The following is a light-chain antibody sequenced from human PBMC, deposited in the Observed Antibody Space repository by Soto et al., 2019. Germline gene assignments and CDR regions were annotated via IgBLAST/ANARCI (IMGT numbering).Light chain of an antibody. V-gene: IGLV2-14*01. CDR3: SSYTDSSNYV. CDR2: QVT. Sequence: QSVLTQPASVSGSPGQSITISCTGTRSDLAIYNYFSWYQQQPGKAPKLMIYQVTNRPSGVSNRFSGSRSGNTASLTISGLQAEDEADYYCSSYTDSSNYVFGTGTKVTVL. J-gene: IGLJ1*01. CDR1: RSDLAIYNY.